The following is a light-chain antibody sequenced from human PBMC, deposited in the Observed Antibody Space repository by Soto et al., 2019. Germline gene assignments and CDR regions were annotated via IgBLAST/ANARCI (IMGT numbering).Light chain of an antibody. CDR2: AAS. Sequence: DLQMTKFPSSMSASVGDRVTITCRASQDIRTFFAWYQQRPGKVPKLLIYAASTLQSGVPSRFSSSGSGTDFTLIISSLQPEDVATYYCQKYNIAPWTFGHGTRVEI. J-gene: IGKJ1*01. V-gene: IGKV1-27*01. CDR3: QKYNIAPWT. CDR1: QDIRTF.